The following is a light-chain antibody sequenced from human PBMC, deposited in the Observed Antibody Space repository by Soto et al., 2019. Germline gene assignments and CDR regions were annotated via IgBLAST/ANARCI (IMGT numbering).Light chain of an antibody. CDR2: GAS. J-gene: IGKJ2*01. V-gene: IGKV3-15*01. CDR1: QSINSE. Sequence: EIVMTQSPATLSLSPGERAALSCRASQSINSELDWYHQKPGQPPRLLIYGASTRATDVPARFTGSESGSEFTLTISGLQSEDFAVYYCQQGHNWPLTFGQGNRLEI. CDR3: QQGHNWPLT.